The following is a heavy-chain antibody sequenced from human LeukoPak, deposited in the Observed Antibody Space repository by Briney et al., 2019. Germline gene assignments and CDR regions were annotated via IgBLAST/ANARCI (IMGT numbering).Heavy chain of an antibody. V-gene: IGHV3-21*03. D-gene: IGHD6-19*01. CDR2: ISSSSSYI. Sequence: GGSLRLSCAASGFTFSSYSMNWVRQAPGKGLEWVSSISSSSSYIYYADSVKGRFTISRDNAKNSLYLQMNSLKTEDTAVYYCTRNWDRPGFRSGWYVDYWGQGTLVTVSS. CDR3: TRNWDRPGFRSGWYVDY. CDR1: GFTFSSYS. J-gene: IGHJ4*02.